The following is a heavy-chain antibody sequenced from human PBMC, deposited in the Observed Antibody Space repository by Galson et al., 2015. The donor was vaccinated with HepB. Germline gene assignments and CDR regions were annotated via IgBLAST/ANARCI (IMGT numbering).Heavy chain of an antibody. D-gene: IGHD1-26*01. CDR2: ISTYNGNT. Sequence: SVKVSCKASGYNFRNYGISWVRQAPGRGLEWMGWISTYNGNTRYAENVQGRVTMTTDTSTNTAYMELGSLTSDDTAIYYCARWGPKWELLQYYFDFWGQGTLVTVSS. CDR1: GYNFRNYG. J-gene: IGHJ4*01. CDR3: ARWGPKWELLQYYFDF. V-gene: IGHV1-18*01.